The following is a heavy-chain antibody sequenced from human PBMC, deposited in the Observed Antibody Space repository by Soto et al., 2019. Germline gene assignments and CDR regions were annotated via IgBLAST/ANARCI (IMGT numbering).Heavy chain of an antibody. CDR3: ARGRYCLTGRCFPNWFDS. J-gene: IGHJ5*01. D-gene: IGHD7-27*01. V-gene: IGHV4-39*01. CDR2: MYNSATT. Sequence: TSETLSLTSTVSGGSISSSSYYWGWIRQPPGKGLECIGYMYNSATTYYNPSLESRVAISVDTSKSQFSLNVTSVTAADTAVYFCARGRYCLTGRCFPNWFDSWGQGALVTVSS. CDR1: GGSISSSSYY.